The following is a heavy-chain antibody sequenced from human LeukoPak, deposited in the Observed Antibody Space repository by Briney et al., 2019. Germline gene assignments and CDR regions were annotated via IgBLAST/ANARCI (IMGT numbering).Heavy chain of an antibody. CDR1: GFTFDDYA. CDR2: ISWNSGSI. Sequence: GGSLRLSCAASGFTFDDYAMHWVRQAPGKGLEWVSGISWNSGSIGYADSVKGRFTISRDNAENSLYLQMNSLRAEDTALYYCAKGSMVRGVKNYFDYWGQGTLVTVSS. CDR3: AKGSMVRGVKNYFDY. D-gene: IGHD3-10*01. V-gene: IGHV3-9*01. J-gene: IGHJ4*02.